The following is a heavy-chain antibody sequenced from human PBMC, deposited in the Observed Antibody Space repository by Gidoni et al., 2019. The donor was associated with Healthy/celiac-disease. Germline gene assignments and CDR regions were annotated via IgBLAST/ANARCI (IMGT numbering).Heavy chain of an antibody. J-gene: IGHJ4*02. Sequence: QVQLVQSGAEVKKPGSSVKVPCKASGGTFSSYAISWVRQAPGQGLEWMGGIIAIFGTANYAQKFQGRVTITADESTSTAYMELSSLRSEDTAVYYCARDPTPTGYYGSGSYFDYWGQGTLVTVSS. CDR3: ARDPTPTGYYGSGSYFDY. V-gene: IGHV1-69*01. CDR1: GGTFSSYA. CDR2: IIAIFGTA. D-gene: IGHD3-10*01.